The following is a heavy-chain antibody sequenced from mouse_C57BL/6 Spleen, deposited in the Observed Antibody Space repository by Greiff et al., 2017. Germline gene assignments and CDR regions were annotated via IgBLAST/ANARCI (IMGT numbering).Heavy chain of an antibody. CDR3: ARCTVVDWYFDV. CDR2: IYPGDGDT. V-gene: IGHV1-82*01. CDR1: GYAFSSYW. Sequence: QVQLQQSGPELVKPGASVKISCKASGYAFSSYWMNWVKQRPGKGLEWIGRIYPGDGDTNYNGKFKGKATLTADKSSSTAYMQLSSLTSEDSAVYFCARCTVVDWYFDVWGTGTTVTVSS. J-gene: IGHJ1*03. D-gene: IGHD1-1*01.